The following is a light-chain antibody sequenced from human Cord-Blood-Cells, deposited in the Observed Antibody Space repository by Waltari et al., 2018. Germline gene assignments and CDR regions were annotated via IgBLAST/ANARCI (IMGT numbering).Light chain of an antibody. V-gene: IGLV2-23*03. CDR3: CSYAGSSTFVV. Sequence: QSALTQPASVSGSPGQSITISCSGTSSDVGSYNLVPLYQQHPGKAPQLMIYEGSKRPSGVSNRFSGSKSGNTASLTISGLQAEDEADYYCCSYAGSSTFVVFGGGTKLTVL. CDR2: EGS. CDR1: SSDVGSYNL. J-gene: IGLJ2*01.